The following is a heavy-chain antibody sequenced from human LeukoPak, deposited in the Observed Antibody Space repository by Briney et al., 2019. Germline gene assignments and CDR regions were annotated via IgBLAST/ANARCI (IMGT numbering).Heavy chain of an antibody. D-gene: IGHD1-1*01. V-gene: IGHV4-59*08. J-gene: IGHJ4*02. CDR3: ARHDYNWKTFDY. Sequence: PSGTLSLTCTVSGGSISSYYWSWIRQPPGKGLEWIGYIFYSGSTKYNPALKSRVTISVDTSKNQFSLRLSSVTAADTAVYYCARHDYNWKTFDYWGQGTLVTVSS. CDR2: IFYSGST. CDR1: GGSISSYY.